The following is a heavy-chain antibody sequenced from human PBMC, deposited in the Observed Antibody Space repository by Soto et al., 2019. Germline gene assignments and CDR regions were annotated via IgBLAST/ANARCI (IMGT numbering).Heavy chain of an antibody. D-gene: IGHD3-3*01. Sequence: GASVKVSCKASGYTFTSYGISWVRQAPGQGLEWMGWISAYNGNTNYAQKFQGRVTITADESTSTAYMELSSLRSEDTSVYYFAIADESSVYYDFWSGPKAYGMDVWGQGTTVTVSS. CDR1: GYTFTSYG. CDR3: AIADESSVYYDFWSGPKAYGMDV. J-gene: IGHJ6*02. CDR2: ISAYNGNT. V-gene: IGHV1-18*01.